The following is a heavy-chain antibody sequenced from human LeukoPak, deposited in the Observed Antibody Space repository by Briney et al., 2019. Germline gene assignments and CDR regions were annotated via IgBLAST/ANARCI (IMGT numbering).Heavy chain of an antibody. Sequence: EASVKVSCKVSGYTLTELSMHWVRQAPGKGLEWMGGFDPEDGETIYAQKFQGRVTMTRDTSISTAYMELSRLRSDDTAVYYCARDSPHLYSSSPPIDPWGQGTLVTVSS. D-gene: IGHD6-13*01. CDR3: ARDSPHLYSSSPPIDP. CDR2: FDPEDGET. J-gene: IGHJ5*02. CDR1: GYTLTELS. V-gene: IGHV1-24*01.